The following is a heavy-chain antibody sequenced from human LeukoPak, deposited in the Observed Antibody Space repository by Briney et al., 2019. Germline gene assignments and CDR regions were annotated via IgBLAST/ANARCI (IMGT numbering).Heavy chain of an antibody. CDR2: IYYSGST. V-gene: IGHV4-39*02. CDR1: GGSISSSSYC. CDR3: ARESGIAAAGSRGGIDY. D-gene: IGHD6-13*01. Sequence: SETLSLTCTVSGGSISSSSYCWGWTRQPPGKGLEWIGSIYYSGSTYYNPSLKSRVTISVDTSKNQFSLKLSSVTAADTAVYYRARESGIAAAGSRGGIDYWGQGTLVTVSS. J-gene: IGHJ4*02.